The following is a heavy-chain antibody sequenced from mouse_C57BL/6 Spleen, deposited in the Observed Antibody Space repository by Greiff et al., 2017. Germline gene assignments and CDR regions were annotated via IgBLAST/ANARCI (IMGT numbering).Heavy chain of an antibody. Sequence: QVQLKQSGAELARPGASVKLSCKASGYTFTSYGISWVKQRTGQGLEWIGEIYPRSGNTYYNEKFKGKATLTADKSSSTAYMELRSLTSEDSAVYFCARDGVVRSGYWYFEVWGTGTTVTVSS. D-gene: IGHD1-1*01. CDR3: ARDGVVRSGYWYFEV. J-gene: IGHJ1*03. V-gene: IGHV1-81*01. CDR2: IYPRSGNT. CDR1: GYTFTSYG.